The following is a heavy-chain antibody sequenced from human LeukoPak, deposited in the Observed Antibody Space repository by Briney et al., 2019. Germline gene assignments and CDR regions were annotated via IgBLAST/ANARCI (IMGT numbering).Heavy chain of an antibody. CDR1: GFTFTNYS. CDR3: ARVLNYGFDY. Sequence: GGSLRFSCAAPGFTFTNYSRHWVGQAPGRGLVWVSRIYSDGTSTSYADSVKGRFTISRDNAKNTLYLQMNSLRAEDTAVYYCARVLNYGFDYWGQGTLVTVSS. D-gene: IGHD3-10*01. J-gene: IGHJ4*02. V-gene: IGHV3-74*01. CDR2: IYSDGTST.